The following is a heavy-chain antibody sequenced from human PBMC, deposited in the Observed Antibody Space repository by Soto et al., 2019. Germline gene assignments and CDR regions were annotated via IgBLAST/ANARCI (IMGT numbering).Heavy chain of an antibody. D-gene: IGHD2-15*01. CDR2: ISSSGSTI. CDR3: ARVAAVVVVAAIDYFDY. V-gene: IGHV3-11*01. J-gene: IGHJ4*02. Sequence: GGSLRLSCAASGFTFSDYYMSWIRQAPGKGLEWVSYISSSGSTIYYADSVKGRFTISRDNAKNSLYLQMNSLRAEDTAVYYCARVAAVVVVAAIDYFDYWGQGTLVTVSS. CDR1: GFTFSDYY.